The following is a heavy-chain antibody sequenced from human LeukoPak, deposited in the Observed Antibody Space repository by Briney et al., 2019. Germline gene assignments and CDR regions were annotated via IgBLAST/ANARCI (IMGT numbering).Heavy chain of an antibody. V-gene: IGHV5-51*01. D-gene: IGHD1-20*01. Sequence: GESLKISCKGSGYSFTSYWIGWVRQMPGKGLEWMGIIYPGDSDTRYSPSFQGQATISADKSISTAYLQWSSLKASDTAMYYCARTGYNWNDGYWFDPWGQGTLVTVSS. CDR2: IYPGDSDT. CDR1: GYSFTSYW. CDR3: ARTGYNWNDGYWFDP. J-gene: IGHJ5*02.